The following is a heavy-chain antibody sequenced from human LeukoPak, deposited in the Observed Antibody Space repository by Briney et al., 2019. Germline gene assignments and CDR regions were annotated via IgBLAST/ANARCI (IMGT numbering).Heavy chain of an antibody. V-gene: IGHV3-66*01. D-gene: IGHD3-10*01. J-gene: IGHJ3*02. CDR2: IYSGGST. CDR1: GFTVTNDY. Sequence: GGSLRLSCAVSGFTVTNDYMNWVRQAPGKGLEWVSIIYSGGSTNYADSVKGRLTISRDSSNNTLFLQMNSLRAEDTAVYYCAKDRNTILPGAFDIWGQGTMVTVS. CDR3: AKDRNTILPGAFDI.